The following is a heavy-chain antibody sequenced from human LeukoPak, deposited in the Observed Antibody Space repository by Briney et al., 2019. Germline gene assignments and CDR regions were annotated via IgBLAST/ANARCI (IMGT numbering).Heavy chain of an antibody. D-gene: IGHD4-23*01. CDR3: ARDYGGSSPFDY. CDR2: IRYDGSNK. CDR1: GFTFSSYG. Sequence: PGGSLRLSCAASGFTFSSYGMHWVRQAPGKGLEWVAFIRYDGSNKYNADSVKGRFTISRDKSKNTLYLQMNSLRAEDTAVYYCARDYGGSSPFDYWGQGTLVTVSS. V-gene: IGHV3-33*08. J-gene: IGHJ4*02.